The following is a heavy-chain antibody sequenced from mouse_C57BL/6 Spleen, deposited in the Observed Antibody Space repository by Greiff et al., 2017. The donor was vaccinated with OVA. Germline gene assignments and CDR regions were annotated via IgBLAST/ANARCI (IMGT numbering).Heavy chain of an antibody. CDR1: GFTFSSYG. CDR2: ISSGGSYT. J-gene: IGHJ3*01. V-gene: IGHV5-6*01. CDR3: ARHAGYDYDGGSWFAY. D-gene: IGHD2-4*01. Sequence: EVKLVESGGDLVKPGGSLKLSCAASGFTFSSYGMSWVRQTPDKRLEWVATISSGGSYTYYPDSVKGRFTISRDNAKNTLYLQMSSLKSEDTAMYYCARHAGYDYDGGSWFAYWGQGTLVTVSA.